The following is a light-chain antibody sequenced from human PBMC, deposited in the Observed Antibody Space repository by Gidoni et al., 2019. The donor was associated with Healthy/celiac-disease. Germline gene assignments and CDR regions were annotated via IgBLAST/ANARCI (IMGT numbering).Light chain of an antibody. CDR1: SGHSSYA. Sequence: QLVLTQSPSASASLGASVKLTCTLSSGHSSYAIAWHQQQPEKGPRYLMKLNSDGSHSKGDVIPDRFSGSSSGAERYLTISSLQSEDEADYYCQTWGTGKVFGGGTKLTVL. J-gene: IGLJ2*01. CDR2: LNSDGSH. V-gene: IGLV4-69*01. CDR3: QTWGTGKV.